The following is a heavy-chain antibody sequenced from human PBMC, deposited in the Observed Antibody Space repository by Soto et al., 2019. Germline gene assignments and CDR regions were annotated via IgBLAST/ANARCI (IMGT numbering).Heavy chain of an antibody. J-gene: IGHJ3*02. CDR3: AREGEWEQGAFDI. CDR2: IYSGGST. V-gene: IGHV3-53*01. CDR1: GFTVSSNY. D-gene: IGHD1-26*01. Sequence: GGSLRLSWAASGFTVSSNYMGWVRQAPGKGLEWVSVIYSGGSTYYADSVKGRFTISRDNSKNTLYLQMNSLRAEDTAVYYCAREGEWEQGAFDIWGQGTMVTV.